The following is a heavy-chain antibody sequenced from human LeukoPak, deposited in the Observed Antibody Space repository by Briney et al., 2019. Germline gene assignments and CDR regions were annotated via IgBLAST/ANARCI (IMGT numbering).Heavy chain of an antibody. D-gene: IGHD4-23*01. Sequence: SETLPLTCTVSGGSISSYYWSWIRQPPGKGLEWIGYIYYSGSTNYNPSLKSRVTISVDTSKNQFSLELSSVTAADTAEYYCARLYGGNSGAFDIWGQGTMVTVSS. CDR2: IYYSGST. J-gene: IGHJ3*02. CDR1: GGSISSYY. V-gene: IGHV4-59*08. CDR3: ARLYGGNSGAFDI.